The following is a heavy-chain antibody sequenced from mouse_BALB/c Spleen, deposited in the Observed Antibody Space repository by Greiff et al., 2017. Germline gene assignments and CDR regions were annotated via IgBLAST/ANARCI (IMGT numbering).Heavy chain of an antibody. Sequence: VQLQQSGAELMKPGASVKISCKATGYTFSSYWIEWVKQRPGHGLEWIGEILPGSGSTNYNEKFKGKATFTADTSSNTAYMQLSSLTSEDSAVYYCARGLDYYGLDYWGQGTTLTVSS. D-gene: IGHD1-2*01. CDR3: ARGLDYYGLDY. V-gene: IGHV1-9*01. J-gene: IGHJ2*01. CDR1: GYTFSSYW. CDR2: ILPGSGST.